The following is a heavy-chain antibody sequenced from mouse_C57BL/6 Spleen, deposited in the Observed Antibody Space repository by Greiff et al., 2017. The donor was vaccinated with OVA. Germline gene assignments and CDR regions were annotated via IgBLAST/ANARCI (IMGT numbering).Heavy chain of an antibody. Sequence: QVQLQQPGAELVRPGSSVKLSCKASGYTFTSYWMHWVKQRPIQGLEWIGNIDPSDSETHYNQKFKDKATLTVDKSSSTAYMQLSSLTSEDSAVYYCARGAYGNAWFAYWGQGTLVTVSA. CDR3: ARGAYGNAWFAY. CDR1: GYTFTSYW. D-gene: IGHD1-1*01. CDR2: IDPSDSET. J-gene: IGHJ3*01. V-gene: IGHV1-52*01.